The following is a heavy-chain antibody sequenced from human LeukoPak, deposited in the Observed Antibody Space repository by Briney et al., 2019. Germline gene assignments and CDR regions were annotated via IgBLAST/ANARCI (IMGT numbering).Heavy chain of an antibody. V-gene: IGHV3-21*01. CDR2: ISSSSSYI. CDR1: GFTFSSYS. CDR3: ARGRLRFLEWLLYPFDY. J-gene: IGHJ4*02. Sequence: GGSLRLSCAASGFTFSSYSMNWVRQAPGKGLEWVSSISSSSSYIYYADSVKGRFTISRDNAKNSLYLQMNSLRAEDTAVYYCARGRLRFLEWLLYPFDYWGQRTLVTVSS. D-gene: IGHD3-3*01.